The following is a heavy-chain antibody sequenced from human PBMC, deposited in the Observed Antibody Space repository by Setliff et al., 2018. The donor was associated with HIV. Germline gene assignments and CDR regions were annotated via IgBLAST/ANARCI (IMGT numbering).Heavy chain of an antibody. Sequence: GASVKVSCKASGYTFTGYYMHWVRQAPGQGLEWMGCLNSNSGGTNYAQEIQGRGTMTRDTSISTAYMELSRLRSDDTAVYYCARDLDIVVVLAATEYGMDVWGKGTTVTVSS. D-gene: IGHD2-15*01. CDR3: ARDLDIVVVLAATEYGMDV. J-gene: IGHJ6*04. CDR2: LNSNSGGT. V-gene: IGHV1-2*02. CDR1: GYTFTGYY.